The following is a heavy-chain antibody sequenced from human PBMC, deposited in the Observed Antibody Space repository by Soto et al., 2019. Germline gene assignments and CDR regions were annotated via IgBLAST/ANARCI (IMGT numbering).Heavy chain of an antibody. D-gene: IGHD5-12*01. V-gene: IGHV4-59*08. J-gene: IGHJ4*02. Sequence: PSETLSLTCTVSGGSTSSYFWSWIRQPPGKGLEWIGYIHYSGSTNYNPSLKSRVTISEDTSKNQFSLKLSSVTAADTSVYYCARHYSGYDSMVDEWGQGSLVTVS. CDR1: GGSTSSYF. CDR2: IHYSGST. CDR3: ARHYSGYDSMVDE.